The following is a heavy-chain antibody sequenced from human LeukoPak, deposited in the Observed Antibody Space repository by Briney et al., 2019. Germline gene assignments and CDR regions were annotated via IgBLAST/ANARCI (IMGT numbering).Heavy chain of an antibody. Sequence: SETLSLTCTVSGGSISSYYWSWIRQPPGKGLEWIGRVYTSGATNSNPSLKNRVSISIDPSKNQFSLDLDSVTAADTAVYYCARGGSSWPIPPHWFDYWGPGVLVTVSS. CDR1: GGSISSYY. J-gene: IGHJ4*02. CDR3: ARGGSSWPIPPHWFDY. D-gene: IGHD6-13*01. V-gene: IGHV4-4*08. CDR2: VYTSGAT.